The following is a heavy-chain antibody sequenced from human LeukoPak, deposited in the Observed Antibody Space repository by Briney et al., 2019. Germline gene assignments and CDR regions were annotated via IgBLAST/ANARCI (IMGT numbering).Heavy chain of an antibody. J-gene: IGHJ4*02. V-gene: IGHV4-59*01. CDR3: ARVKGLCSGGTCVPDY. D-gene: IGHD2-15*01. CDR1: GGSISSYY. CDR2: IYYSGST. Sequence: SETLSLTCTVSGGSISSYYWSWIRQPPGKGLEWIGYIYYSGSTNYNPSLKSRVTISVDTSKNQFSLKLSSVTAADTAVYYCARVKGLCSGGTCVPDYWGQGTLVTVSS.